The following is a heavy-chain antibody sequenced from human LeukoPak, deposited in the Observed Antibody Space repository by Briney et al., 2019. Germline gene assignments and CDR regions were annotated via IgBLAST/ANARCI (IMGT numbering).Heavy chain of an antibody. CDR3: TTCPSYGDFDY. D-gene: IGHD4-17*01. Sequence: GGSLRLSCAASGFTFSNAWISWVRQAPGEGLELVGRIKSKTDGGTTDYAAPVKGRFTISRDASKNTLYLQMNSLKTEDTAVYYCTTCPSYGDFDYWGQGTLVTVSS. CDR1: GFTFSNAW. J-gene: IGHJ4*02. V-gene: IGHV3-15*01. CDR2: IKSKTDGGTT.